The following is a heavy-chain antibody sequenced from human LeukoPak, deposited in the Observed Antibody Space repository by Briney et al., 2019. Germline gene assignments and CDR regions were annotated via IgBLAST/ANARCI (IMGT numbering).Heavy chain of an antibody. CDR2: ISSSSSTI. V-gene: IGHV3-11*04. Sequence: GGSLRLSCAASGFTFSDYYMSWIRQAPGKGLEWVSYISSSSSTIYYADSVKGRFTISRDNAKNSLYLQMNSLRAEDTAVYYCARGSCSGGSCYSFQDYYYYMDVWGKGTTVTVSS. D-gene: IGHD2-15*01. CDR3: ARGSCSGGSCYSFQDYYYYMDV. J-gene: IGHJ6*03. CDR1: GFTFSDYY.